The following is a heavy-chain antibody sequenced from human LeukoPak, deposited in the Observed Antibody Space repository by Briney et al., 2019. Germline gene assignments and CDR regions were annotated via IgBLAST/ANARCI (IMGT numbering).Heavy chain of an antibody. V-gene: IGHV3-30*03. D-gene: IGHD2-15*01. CDR1: GFSFSGYG. Sequence: QPGGSLRLSCEASGFSFSGYGMHWVRQAPGKGLDRVAATSYDGTDKYYSDSVKGRFTISRDNSKNTLYLQMNNLRPEDAAIYYCARRGDCSSRSCLTDYWGQGTLVTVSS. J-gene: IGHJ4*02. CDR3: ARRGDCSSRSCLTDY. CDR2: TSYDGTDK.